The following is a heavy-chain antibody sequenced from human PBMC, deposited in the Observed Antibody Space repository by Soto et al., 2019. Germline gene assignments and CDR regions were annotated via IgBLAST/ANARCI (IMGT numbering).Heavy chain of an antibody. CDR2: IYYSGST. V-gene: IGHV4-31*03. CDR1: GGSISSGGYY. CDR3: ARVQWFGELLPVYWFDP. Sequence: SETLSLTCTVSGGSISSGGYYWSWIRQHPGKGLEWIGYIYYSGSTYYNPSLKSRVTISVDTSKNQFSLKLSSVTAADTAVYYCARVQWFGELLPVYWFDPWGQGTLVTVSS. D-gene: IGHD3-10*01. J-gene: IGHJ5*02.